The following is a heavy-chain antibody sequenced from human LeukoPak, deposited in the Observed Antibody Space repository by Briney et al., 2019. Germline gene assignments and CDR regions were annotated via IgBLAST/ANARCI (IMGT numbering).Heavy chain of an antibody. CDR2: ISVSGGTT. CDR3: AKEGRIAATEGFDY. V-gene: IGHV3-23*01. J-gene: IGHJ4*02. D-gene: IGHD6-13*01. CDR1: GFTFGSFP. Sequence: GGSLRLSCSASGFTFGSFPMSWVRLAPGKGLEWVSAISVSGGTTYYADSVKGRFTISRDNSKNKVYLQINSLRPEDTAVYYCAKEGRIAATEGFDYWGQGTLVTVSS.